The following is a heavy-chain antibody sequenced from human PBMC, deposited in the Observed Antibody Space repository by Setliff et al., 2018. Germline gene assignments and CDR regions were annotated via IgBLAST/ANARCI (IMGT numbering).Heavy chain of an antibody. CDR2: INPDGSEK. D-gene: IGHD3-10*01. Sequence: GGSLRLSCGASGFTYNNCWVSWVRQAPGKGLEWLASINPDGSEKYYVDSVKGRFTISRDNAKNSLSLQMSSLRTEDTAVYYCFGAGTCSYWGQGTLVTAPQ. CDR3: FGAGTCSY. J-gene: IGHJ4*02. V-gene: IGHV3-7*01. CDR1: GFTYNNCW.